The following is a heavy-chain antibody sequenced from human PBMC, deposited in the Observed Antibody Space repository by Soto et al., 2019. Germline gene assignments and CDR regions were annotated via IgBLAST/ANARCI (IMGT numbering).Heavy chain of an antibody. V-gene: IGHV3-48*02. CDR1: GFTFSSYS. Sequence: GGSLRLSCAASGFTFSSYSMNWVRQAPGKGLEWVSYISSSSSTIYYADSVKGRFTISRDNAKNSLYLQMNSLRDEDTVVYYCAIDKVRFLEWLLYPTDGMDVWGQGTTVTVSS. D-gene: IGHD3-3*01. CDR2: ISSSSSTI. CDR3: AIDKVRFLEWLLYPTDGMDV. J-gene: IGHJ6*02.